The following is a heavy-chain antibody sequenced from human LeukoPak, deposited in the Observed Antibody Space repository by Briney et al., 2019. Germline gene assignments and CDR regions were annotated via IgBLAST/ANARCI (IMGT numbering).Heavy chain of an antibody. CDR3: ARDQSSSSSSYYYMDV. D-gene: IGHD6-6*01. V-gene: IGHV3-21*01. CDR2: ISSSSSYI. Sequence: GGSLRLSCAASGFTFSSYSMNWVRQAPGKGLEWVSSISSSSSYIYYADSVKGRFTISRDNAKNSLYLQMNSLRAEDTAVYYCARDQSSSSSSYYYMDVWGKGTTVTVSS. J-gene: IGHJ6*03. CDR1: GFTFSSYS.